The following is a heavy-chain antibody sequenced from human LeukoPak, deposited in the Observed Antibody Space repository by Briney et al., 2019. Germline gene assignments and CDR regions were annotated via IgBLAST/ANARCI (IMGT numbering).Heavy chain of an antibody. CDR1: GGSISSSSYY. CDR3: ARSTHDVYYYLDD. V-gene: IGHV4-39*01. J-gene: IGHJ4*02. D-gene: IGHD2-8*01. Sequence: SETLSLTCTVSGGSISSSSYYWGWIRQPPGKGLEWIGSIYYSGSTYYNPSLKSRVTISVDTSKNQFSLKLSSVTAADTAVYYCARSTHDVYYYLDDWGQGTLVTVSS. CDR2: IYYSGST.